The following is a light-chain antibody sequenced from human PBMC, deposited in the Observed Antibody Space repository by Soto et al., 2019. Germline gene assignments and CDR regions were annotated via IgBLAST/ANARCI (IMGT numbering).Light chain of an antibody. CDR2: GAS. J-gene: IGKJ2*01. CDR3: QKYDKWPQFT. V-gene: IGKV3-15*01. CDR1: RSVTTS. Sequence: DIVMTQSPATLSVSPGERTTLSCRASRSVTTSLAWYQQKPGQAPRLLIYGASNRATGIPARFSGSGSGTEFTLTISRLQSEDFAVYYCQKYDKWPQFTFGQGTKVDIK.